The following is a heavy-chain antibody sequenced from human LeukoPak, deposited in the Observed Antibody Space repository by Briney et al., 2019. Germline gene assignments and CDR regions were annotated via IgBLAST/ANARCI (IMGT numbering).Heavy chain of an antibody. D-gene: IGHD4/OR15-4a*01. J-gene: IGHJ4*02. CDR1: GLTFSSYA. CDR2: ISDSGGST. Sequence: GGSLRLSCAASGLTFSSYAMNWVRQAPGKGLEWVSGISDSGGSTYYTDSVKGRFTISRDNSKNTLYLQMNSLRAEDTAVYYCAKDLVPSPAMVAYGFDYWGQGTLVTVSS. V-gene: IGHV3-23*01. CDR3: AKDLVPSPAMVAYGFDY.